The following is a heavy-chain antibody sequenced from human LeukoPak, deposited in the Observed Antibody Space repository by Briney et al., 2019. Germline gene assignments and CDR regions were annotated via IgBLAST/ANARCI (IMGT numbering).Heavy chain of an antibody. CDR3: AKAPHYEMLTGRYTARLWYLHY. D-gene: IGHD3-9*01. CDR2: NSSGCGST. V-gene: IGHV3-23*01. Sequence: PGRSLSLSRAASVFTFSSYAMSCVRQPPARGLEGVSANSSGCGSTYYVDSVRGRSTIPRDSPENTLYVQMNSLRAGHGRVFFCAKAPHYEMLTGRYTARLWYLHYWGEGSLLTLSP. J-gene: IGHJ4*02. CDR1: VFTFSSYA.